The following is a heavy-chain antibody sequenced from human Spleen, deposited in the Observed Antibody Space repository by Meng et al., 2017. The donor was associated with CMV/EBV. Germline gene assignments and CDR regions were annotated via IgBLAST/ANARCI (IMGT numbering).Heavy chain of an antibody. D-gene: IGHD2-15*01. J-gene: IGHJ3*02. CDR2: IRYDASNR. Sequence: GESLKISCAASGFTVSSNYMSWVRQAPGKGLEWVSFIRYDASNRYYADSVRGRFTISRDKSKNTVYLQMNGLTAEDTALYYCAKDITVAATLPTEAFDIWGQGTTITVSS. V-gene: IGHV3-30*02. CDR1: GFTVSSNY. CDR3: AKDITVAATLPTEAFDI.